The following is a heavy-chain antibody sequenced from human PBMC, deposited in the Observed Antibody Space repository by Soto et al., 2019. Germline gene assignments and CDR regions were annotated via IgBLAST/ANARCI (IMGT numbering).Heavy chain of an antibody. CDR2: IIPIFGTA. CDR1: GGTFSSYA. Sequence: QVQLVQSGAEVKKPGSSVKVSCKASGGTFSSYAISWVRQAPGQGLEWMGGIIPIFGTANYAQKFQGRVTITADESTGTAYMELSSLRSEDTAVYYCARSITIFGVVIIRYFDLWGRGTLVTVSS. CDR3: ARSITIFGVVIIRYFDL. J-gene: IGHJ2*01. V-gene: IGHV1-69*01. D-gene: IGHD3-3*01.